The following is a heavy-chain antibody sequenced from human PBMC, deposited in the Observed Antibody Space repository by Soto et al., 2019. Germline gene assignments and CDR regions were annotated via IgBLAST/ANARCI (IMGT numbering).Heavy chain of an antibody. Sequence: QVQLVQSGDEVKKPGASVRVSCKASGYTFTAYCVQWVRQAPGQGLQCMGWINVKSGDIKYAQAFQGRVTLTRDTSISTVYMELTRLTPDDTAVYYCARDMAYYYGSVTVNGQGVWGQGTTVTV. CDR3: ARDMAYYYGSVTVNGQGV. D-gene: IGHD3-10*01. J-gene: IGHJ6*02. V-gene: IGHV1-2*02. CDR2: INVKSGDI. CDR1: GYTFTAYC.